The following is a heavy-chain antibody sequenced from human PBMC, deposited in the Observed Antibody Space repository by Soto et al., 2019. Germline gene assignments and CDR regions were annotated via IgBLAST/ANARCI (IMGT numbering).Heavy chain of an antibody. J-gene: IGHJ6*03. CDR1: GFAFNTYS. CDR2: INEDSTYI. Sequence: EVQLVESGGGLVKPGGSLRLSCTASGFAFNTYSMNWVRQAPGKGLEWVSSINEDSTYIYYADSLRDRITISRDNAKDSLFLQMNSLRPDATAVYDCVRDLVRYFRSGYMDLWGDGATVTVSS. V-gene: IGHV3-21*02. CDR3: VRDLVRYFRSGYMDL. D-gene: IGHD3-9*01.